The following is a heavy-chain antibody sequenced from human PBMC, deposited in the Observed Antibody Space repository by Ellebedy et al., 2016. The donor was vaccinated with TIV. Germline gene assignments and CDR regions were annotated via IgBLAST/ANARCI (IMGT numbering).Heavy chain of an antibody. CDR3: AREADYYGSGSYYPFDY. J-gene: IGHJ4*02. V-gene: IGHV1-69*04. CDR2: IIPILGIA. CDR1: GYTFTSYY. Sequence: ASVKVSCKASGYTFTSYYMHWVRQAPGQGLEWMGRIIPILGIANYAQKFQGRVTITADKSTSTAYMELSSLRSEDTAVYYCAREADYYGSGSYYPFDYWGQGTLVTVSS. D-gene: IGHD3-10*01.